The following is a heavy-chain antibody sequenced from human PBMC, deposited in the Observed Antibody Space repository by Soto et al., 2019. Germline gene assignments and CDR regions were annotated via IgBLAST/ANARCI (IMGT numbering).Heavy chain of an antibody. CDR1: GFTFSSYG. J-gene: IGHJ5*02. CDR3: AGGLAGTTGWVDP. V-gene: IGHV3-33*01. CDR2: IWCDGSNK. Sequence: QVQLVESGGGVVQPGRSLRLSCAASGFTFSSYGMHWVRQAPGKGLEWVAVIWCDGSNKYYADSVKGRFTISRDNSKNHMELQMNDLRAEEKGVYYSAGGLAGTTGWVDPWGQGTLVTVSS. D-gene: IGHD1-1*01.